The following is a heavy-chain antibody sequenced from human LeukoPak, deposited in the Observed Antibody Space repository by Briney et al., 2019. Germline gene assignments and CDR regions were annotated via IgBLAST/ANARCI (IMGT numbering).Heavy chain of an antibody. D-gene: IGHD6-6*01. CDR3: ARELAARLGSDY. CDR2: INPNSVGT. Sequence: GASVKVSCKASGYTFTGYYMHWVRQAPGQGLEWMGRINPNSVGTNYAQKFQGRVTMTRDTSISTAYMELSRLRSDDTAVYYCARELAARLGSDYWGQGTLVTVSS. J-gene: IGHJ4*02. CDR1: GYTFTGYY. V-gene: IGHV1-2*06.